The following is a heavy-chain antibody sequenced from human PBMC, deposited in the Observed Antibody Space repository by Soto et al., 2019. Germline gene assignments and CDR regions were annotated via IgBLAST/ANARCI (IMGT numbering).Heavy chain of an antibody. CDR2: IYYSGST. J-gene: IGHJ4*02. CDR1: GGSISSYY. D-gene: IGHD2-15*01. Sequence: SETLSLTCTVSGGSISSYYWSWIRQSPGKGLEWIGYIYYSGSTNYNPSLKSRVTISVDTSKNQFSLKLSSVTTADTAVYYCARGGISRASCLFDYRGQGTLVTVSS. V-gene: IGHV4-59*01. CDR3: ARGGISRASCLFDY.